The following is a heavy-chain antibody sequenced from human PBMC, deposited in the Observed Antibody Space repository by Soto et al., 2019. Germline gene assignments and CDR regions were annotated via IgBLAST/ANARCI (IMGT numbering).Heavy chain of an antibody. Sequence: GGSLRLSCAASGFTVSSNYMSWVRQAPWKVLEWVSSIHPGGDTFYAYSVKGRFSFSRDNSKNTVYLQMNSLRVEDTAIYYFARGTDAAKIGFDPWGQGPLVP. CDR3: ARGTDAAKIGFDP. CDR1: GFTVSSNY. J-gene: IGHJ5*02. V-gene: IGHV3-53*01. D-gene: IGHD2-21*01. CDR2: IHPGGDT.